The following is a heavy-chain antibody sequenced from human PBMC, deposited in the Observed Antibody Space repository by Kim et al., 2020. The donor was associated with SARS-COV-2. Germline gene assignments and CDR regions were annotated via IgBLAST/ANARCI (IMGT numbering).Heavy chain of an antibody. CDR1: GGSISSYY. Sequence: SETLSLTCTVSGGSISSYYWSWIRQPAGKGLEWIGRIYTSGSTNYNPSLKSRVTMSVDTSKNQFSLKLSSVTAADTAVYYCARDRRYYYGSGSSWWFDPWGQGTLVTVSS. CDR2: IYTSGST. J-gene: IGHJ5*02. CDR3: ARDRRYYYGSGSSWWFDP. D-gene: IGHD3-10*01. V-gene: IGHV4-4*07.